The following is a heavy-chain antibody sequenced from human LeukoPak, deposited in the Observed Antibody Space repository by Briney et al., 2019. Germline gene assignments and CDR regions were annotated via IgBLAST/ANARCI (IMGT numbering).Heavy chain of an antibody. CDR1: GGSVSDYY. Sequence: SETLSLTCTVSGGSVSDYYWSWIRQSPGKGLEWIGYIYYTGSTSYNPSLRSRVTMSADTSKNQFSLKLSSVTAADTAVYFCAREDYYNSGGYYLDYWGQGTLVTVSS. CDR3: AREDYYNSGGYYLDY. D-gene: IGHD3-22*01. J-gene: IGHJ4*02. CDR2: IYYTGST. V-gene: IGHV4-59*08.